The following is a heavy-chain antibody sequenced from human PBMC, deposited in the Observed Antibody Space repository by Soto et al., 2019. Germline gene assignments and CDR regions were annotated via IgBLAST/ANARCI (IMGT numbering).Heavy chain of an antibody. V-gene: IGHV3-23*01. CDR1: GFTFSSYA. D-gene: IGHD3-16*02. J-gene: IGHJ4*02. CDR2: ISGSGGST. Sequence: GGSLRLSCTASGFTFSSYAMSWVRQAPGKGLEWVSAISGSGGSTYYADSVKGRFTISRDNSKNTLYLQMNSLRAEDTAVYYCAKVTERTFGGVIVGDYFDYWGQGTLVTVSS. CDR3: AKVTERTFGGVIVGDYFDY.